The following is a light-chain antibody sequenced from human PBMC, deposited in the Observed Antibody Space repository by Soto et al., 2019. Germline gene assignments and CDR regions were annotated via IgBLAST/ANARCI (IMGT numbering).Light chain of an antibody. J-gene: IGKJ4*01. CDR3: LQDYNYPLT. CDR1: QGIRND. CDR2: AAS. V-gene: IGKV1-6*01. Sequence: AIQMTQSPSSLSASVGDRVTITCRASQGIRNDLGWYQQKPGQAPKLLIYAASSLQSGVPSRFSGSGSGTDLTLTISSLQPEDFATYYCLQDYNYPLTFGGGTKVDIK.